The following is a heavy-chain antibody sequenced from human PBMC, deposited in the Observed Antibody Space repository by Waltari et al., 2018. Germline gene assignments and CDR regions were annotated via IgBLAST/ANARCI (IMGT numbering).Heavy chain of an antibody. CDR1: GGSISSSSYY. Sequence: QLQLQESGPGLVKPSETLSLTCTVSGGSISSSSYYWGWIRQPPGKGLEWIGSIYYSGSTDYNPSLKRRVTISVDTSKNQFSLKLSSVTAADTAVYYCARQTWIQLWLYAFDIWGQGTMVTVSS. V-gene: IGHV4-39*01. CDR2: IYYSGST. CDR3: ARQTWIQLWLYAFDI. J-gene: IGHJ3*02. D-gene: IGHD5-18*01.